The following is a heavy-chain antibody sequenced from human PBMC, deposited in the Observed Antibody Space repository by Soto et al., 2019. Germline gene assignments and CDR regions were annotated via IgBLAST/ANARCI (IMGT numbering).Heavy chain of an antibody. D-gene: IGHD2-8*01. CDR1: GFTFSSYA. Sequence: PGGSLRLACAASGFTFSSYAMSWVRQAPGKGLEWVSAISGSGGSTYYADSVKGRFTISRDNSKNTLYLQMNSLRAEDTAVYYSAKDDVGDPRSNPTLYYFDYWGQGTLVTVSS. V-gene: IGHV3-23*01. CDR3: AKDDVGDPRSNPTLYYFDY. J-gene: IGHJ4*02. CDR2: ISGSGGST.